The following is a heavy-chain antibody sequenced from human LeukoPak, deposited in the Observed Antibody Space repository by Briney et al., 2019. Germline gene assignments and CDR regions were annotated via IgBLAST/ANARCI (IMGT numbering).Heavy chain of an antibody. J-gene: IGHJ4*02. V-gene: IGHV3-30*02. Sequence: GGSLRLSCAASGFTFSSYGMHWVRQAPGKGLEWVAFIRYDGSNKYYADSVKGRFTISRDNAKNSLYLQMNSLRAEDTAVYYCARPGGSGSSWYYFDYWGQGTLVTVSS. CDR1: GFTFSSYG. CDR2: IRYDGSNK. D-gene: IGHD6-13*01. CDR3: ARPGGSGSSWYYFDY.